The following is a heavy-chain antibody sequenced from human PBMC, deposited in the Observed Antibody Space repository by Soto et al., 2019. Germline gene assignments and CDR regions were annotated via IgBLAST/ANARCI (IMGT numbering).Heavy chain of an antibody. D-gene: IGHD3-3*01. V-gene: IGHV2-5*02. Sequence: QITLNESGPTQVKPRQTLTLTCTFSGFSLTTSGVGVGWIRQSPGKAPEWLALIYWDDDKRYSPSLKSRLTITKDRSKNQVVLTMADLDPADTATYYCAHRVLRTVFGLVTTTAIYFDFCGQGTPVAVSS. CDR1: GFSLTTSGVG. J-gene: IGHJ4*02. CDR3: AHRVLRTVFGLVTTTAIYFDF. CDR2: IYWDDDK.